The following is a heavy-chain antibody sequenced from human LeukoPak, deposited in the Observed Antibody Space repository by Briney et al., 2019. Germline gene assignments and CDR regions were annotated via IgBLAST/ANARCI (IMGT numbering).Heavy chain of an antibody. CDR3: ASESSNFDY. CDR1: GYSLSSGYY. V-gene: IGHV4-38-2*01. D-gene: IGHD1-26*01. J-gene: IGHJ4*02. CDR2: IYHSGST. Sequence: SETLSLTCAVSGYSLSSGYYWGWIRQPPGKGLDWIRSIYHSGSTYYNPSLKSRVTLSVDTSKNQFSLKLSSVPAADTAVYYCASESSNFDYWGQGTLVTVSS.